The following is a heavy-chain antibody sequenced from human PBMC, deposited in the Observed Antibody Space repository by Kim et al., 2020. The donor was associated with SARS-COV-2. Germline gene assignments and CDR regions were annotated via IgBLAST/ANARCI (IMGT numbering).Heavy chain of an antibody. CDR3: AGPLGYYDSSGYYAFDI. Sequence: GGSLRLSCAASGFTFSSYSMNWVRQAPGKGLEWVSYISSSSSTIYYADSVKGRFTISSDNAKNSLYLQMNSLRAEDTAVYYCAGPLGYYDSSGYYAFDIWGQGTMVTVSS. CDR2: ISSSSSTI. CDR1: GFTFSSYS. D-gene: IGHD3-22*01. J-gene: IGHJ3*02. V-gene: IGHV3-48*04.